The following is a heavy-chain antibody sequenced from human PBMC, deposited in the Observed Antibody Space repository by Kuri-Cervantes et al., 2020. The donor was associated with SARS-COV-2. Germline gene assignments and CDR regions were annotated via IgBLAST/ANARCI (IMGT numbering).Heavy chain of an antibody. D-gene: IGHD3-3*01. CDR1: GFTFSSYS. CDR3: ARDSTPVLRFLEWGMGVTTIDY. CDR2: ISSSSSTI. Sequence: GESLKISCAASGFTFSSYSMNWVRQAPGKGLEWVSYISSSSSTIYYADSVKGRFTISRDNAKDSLYLQMNILRDEDTAVYYCARDSTPVLRFLEWGMGVTTIDYWGQGTLVTVSS. V-gene: IGHV3-48*02. J-gene: IGHJ4*02.